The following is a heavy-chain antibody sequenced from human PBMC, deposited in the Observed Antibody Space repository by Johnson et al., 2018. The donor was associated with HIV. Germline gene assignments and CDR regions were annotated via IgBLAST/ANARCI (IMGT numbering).Heavy chain of an antibody. CDR2: IKQDGSEK. V-gene: IGHV3-7*01. J-gene: IGHJ3*02. CDR1: GFTFSSYW. Sequence: VQLVQSGGGVVQPGRSLRLSCAASGFTFSSYWMSWVRQAPGKGLEWVANIKQDGSEKYYVDSVKGRFTISRDNAKNSLYLQMNSLRAEDTAVYYCARDFYDSSGCIPLDAFDIWGQVTMVTVSS. D-gene: IGHD3-22*01. CDR3: ARDFYDSSGCIPLDAFDI.